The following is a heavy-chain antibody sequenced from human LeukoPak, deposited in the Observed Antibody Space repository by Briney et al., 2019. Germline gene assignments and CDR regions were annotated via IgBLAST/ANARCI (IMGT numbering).Heavy chain of an antibody. CDR1: GFTFTNYA. V-gene: IGHV3-7*01. Sequence: GGSLRLSCAASGFTFTNYAMSWVRQAPGKGLEWVATIKQDGSEKNYVDSVKGRFTISRDNAKNSLYLQMNSLRAEDTAVYYCARGGRGDYWGQGTLVTVSS. CDR3: ARGGRGDY. CDR2: IKQDGSEK. J-gene: IGHJ4*02.